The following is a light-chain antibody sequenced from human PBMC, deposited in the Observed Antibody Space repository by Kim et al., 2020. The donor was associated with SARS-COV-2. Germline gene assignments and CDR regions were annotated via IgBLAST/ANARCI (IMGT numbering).Light chain of an antibody. Sequence: AAVKRTCTLSSGHSSYAIAWHQQQPEKGPGYLMKLNSDGSHSKGDGIPDRFSGSSSGAERYLTISSLQSEDEADYYCQTWGTGIGVFGGGTQLTVL. J-gene: IGLJ3*02. CDR2: LNSDGSH. CDR3: QTWGTGIGV. CDR1: SGHSSYA. V-gene: IGLV4-69*01.